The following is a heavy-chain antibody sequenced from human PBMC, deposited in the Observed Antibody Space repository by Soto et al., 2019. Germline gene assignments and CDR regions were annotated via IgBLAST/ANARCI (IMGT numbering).Heavy chain of an antibody. V-gene: IGHV3-53*01. Sequence: EVQLVESGGGLIQPGGSLRLSCAASGFTVSSNYMSWVRQAPGKGLEWVSVIYSGGSTYYADSVKGRFTISSDNSKNTRYSQMNSLRAEDTAVYYCARTGYSYGIFDYWGQGTLVTVSS. CDR2: IYSGGST. D-gene: IGHD5-18*01. CDR3: ARTGYSYGIFDY. J-gene: IGHJ4*02. CDR1: GFTVSSNY.